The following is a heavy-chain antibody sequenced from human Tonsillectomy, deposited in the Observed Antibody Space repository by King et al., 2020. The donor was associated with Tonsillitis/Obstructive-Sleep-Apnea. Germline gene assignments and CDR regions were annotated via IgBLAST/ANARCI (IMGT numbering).Heavy chain of an antibody. D-gene: IGHD3-22*01. CDR2: IDYSGST. Sequence: QLQESGPGLVKPSQTLSLTCTVSGGSISSGGYYWSWIRQHPGKGLEWIGYIDYSGSTYYNPSLKSRVTISVDTSKNQFSLKLGSVNAADTAVYYCAREGRYYYDSSGYYQYYFDYWGQGTLVTVSS. CDR3: AREGRYYYDSSGYYQYYFDY. CDR1: GGSISSGGYY. V-gene: IGHV4-31*03. J-gene: IGHJ4*02.